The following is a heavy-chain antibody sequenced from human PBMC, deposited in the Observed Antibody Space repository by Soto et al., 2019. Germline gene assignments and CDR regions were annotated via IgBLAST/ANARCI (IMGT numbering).Heavy chain of an antibody. D-gene: IGHD1-26*01. J-gene: IGHJ4*02. Sequence: PSETLSLTCTVSGGSISSGDYYWSWIRQPPGKGLEWIGYIYYSGSTYYNPSLKSRVTISVDTSKNQFSLKLSSVTAADTAVYYCARSQWELLGPDYWGQGTLVTV. V-gene: IGHV4-30-4*01. CDR3: ARSQWELLGPDY. CDR1: GGSISSGDYY. CDR2: IYYSGST.